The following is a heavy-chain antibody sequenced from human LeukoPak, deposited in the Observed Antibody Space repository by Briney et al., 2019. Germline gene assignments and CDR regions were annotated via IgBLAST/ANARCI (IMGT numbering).Heavy chain of an antibody. D-gene: IGHD6-19*01. CDR2: INHSGST. CDR3: ARGTEQWLVRSNWFDP. Sequence: SETLSLTCAVYGGSFSGYYWSWIRQPPGKGLKWIGEINHSGSTNYNPSLKSRVTISVDTSKNQFSLKLSSVTAADTAVYYCARGTEQWLVRSNWFDPWGQGTLVTVSS. J-gene: IGHJ5*02. CDR1: GGSFSGYY. V-gene: IGHV4-34*01.